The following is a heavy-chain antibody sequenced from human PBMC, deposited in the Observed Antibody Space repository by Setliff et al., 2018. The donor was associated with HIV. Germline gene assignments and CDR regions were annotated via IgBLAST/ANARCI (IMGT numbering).Heavy chain of an antibody. CDR2: IYPVDSDT. J-gene: IGHJ6*02. V-gene: IGHV5-51*01. Sequence: PGESLKISCKGSGYSFSSYWIGWVRQMPGKGLEWTGIIYPVDSDTRYSPSFKGQVTISADKSTSTAYLQWSSLKASDTAIYYCARPTNYYYGMDVWGQGTTVTVSS. CDR1: GYSFSSYW. CDR3: ARPTNYYYGMDV.